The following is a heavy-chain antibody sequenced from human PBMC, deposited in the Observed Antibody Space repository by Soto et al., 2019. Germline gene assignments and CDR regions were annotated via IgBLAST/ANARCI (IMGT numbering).Heavy chain of an antibody. J-gene: IGHJ4*02. Sequence: QVQLVQSGAEVKKPGASVKVSCTASGYNFTNYGFTWVRQAPGQVLEWMGRISAYNGNTNYAKKLQGRVTMTTDTSTSAAFLELRSLRSDDPAVYYCARAGATVTYSWGDYWCQGRMVIVSS. CDR1: GYNFTNYG. CDR2: ISAYNGNT. D-gene: IGHD4-17*01. V-gene: IGHV1-18*01. CDR3: ARAGATVTYSWGDY.